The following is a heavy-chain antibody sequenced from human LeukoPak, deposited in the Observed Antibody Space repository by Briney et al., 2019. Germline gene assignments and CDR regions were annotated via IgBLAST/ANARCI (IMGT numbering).Heavy chain of an antibody. CDR3: AKDGRYSGTYFDAFDI. J-gene: IGHJ3*02. D-gene: IGHD1-26*01. V-gene: IGHV3-23*01. CDR1: GFTFSSYA. CDR2: ISGSGGST. Sequence: GGSLSLSCAASGFTFSSYAMSWVRQSPGKGLEWVSGISGSGGSTYYADSVEGRFTISRDNSKNTMFLQMSSLRAEDTAVYYCAKDGRYSGTYFDAFDIWGQGTMVTVSS.